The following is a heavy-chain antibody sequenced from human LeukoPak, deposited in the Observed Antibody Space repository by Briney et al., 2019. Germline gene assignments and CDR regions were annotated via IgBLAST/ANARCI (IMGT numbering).Heavy chain of an antibody. J-gene: IGHJ4*02. CDR1: GGSFSGYY. V-gene: IGHV4-34*01. D-gene: IGHD3-10*01. CDR3: ARSFLYGSGSQRYYFDY. CDR2: INHSGST. Sequence: PSETLSLTCAVYGGSFSGYYWSWIRQPSGKGLEWIGEINHSGSTNYNPSLKSRVTISVDTSKNQFSLKLSSVTAADTAVYYCARSFLYGSGSQRYYFDYWGQGTLVTVSS.